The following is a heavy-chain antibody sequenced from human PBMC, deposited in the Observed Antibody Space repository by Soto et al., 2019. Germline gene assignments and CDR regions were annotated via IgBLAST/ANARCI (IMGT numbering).Heavy chain of an antibody. CDR3: ARDKITGLFDY. Sequence: QVQLQQWGAGLLKPSETLSLTCAVYGGSFSGYYWTWIRQPPGTGLEWIGEINHSGSTNYNPSLKRRVPISVATSKNQFSLKLTSVTAADPAVYYCARDKITGLFDYWGQGTLVTVSS. V-gene: IGHV4-34*01. J-gene: IGHJ4*02. CDR2: INHSGST. CDR1: GGSFSGYY. D-gene: IGHD2-8*02.